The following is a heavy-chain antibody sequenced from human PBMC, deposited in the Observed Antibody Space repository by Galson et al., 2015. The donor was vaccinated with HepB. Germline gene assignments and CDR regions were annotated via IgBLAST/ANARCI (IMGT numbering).Heavy chain of an antibody. CDR1: GYTFTSYA. Sequence: SVKVSCKASGYTFTSYAMHWVRQAPGQRLEWMGWINAGNGNTKYSQKFQGRVTITRDTSASTAYMELSSLRSEDTAVYYCARNAGSGDYYYYYGMDVWGQGTTVTVSS. CDR2: INAGNGNT. J-gene: IGHJ6*02. CDR3: ARNAGSGDYYYYYGMDV. V-gene: IGHV1-3*01.